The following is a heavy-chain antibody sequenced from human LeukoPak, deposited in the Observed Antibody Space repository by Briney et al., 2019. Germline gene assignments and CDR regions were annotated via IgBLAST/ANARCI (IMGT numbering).Heavy chain of an antibody. CDR1: GYSFTSYW. CDR3: ARQVPGYCSSTSCLDAFDI. J-gene: IGHJ3*02. Sequence: GESLKISCKGSGYSFTSYWIGWVRQMPGKGLEWMGIIYPGDSDTRYSPSFQGQVTISADKSISTAYPQWSSLKASDTAMYYCARQVPGYCSSTSCLDAFDIWGQGTMVTVSS. V-gene: IGHV5-51*01. CDR2: IYPGDSDT. D-gene: IGHD2-2*01.